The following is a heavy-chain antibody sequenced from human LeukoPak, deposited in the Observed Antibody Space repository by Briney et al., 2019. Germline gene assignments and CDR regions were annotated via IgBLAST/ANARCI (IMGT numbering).Heavy chain of an antibody. CDR3: AHIVGATYVFSGYFDY. Sequence: GGSLRLSCAASGFTVSSNYMSWVRQAPGKGLEWVSVISYDGSNKYYADSVKGRFTISRDNSKNTLYLQMNSLRAEDTAVYYCAHIVGATYVFSGYFDYWGQGTLVTVSS. CDR1: GFTVSSNY. V-gene: IGHV3-30-3*01. D-gene: IGHD1-26*01. J-gene: IGHJ4*02. CDR2: ISYDGSNK.